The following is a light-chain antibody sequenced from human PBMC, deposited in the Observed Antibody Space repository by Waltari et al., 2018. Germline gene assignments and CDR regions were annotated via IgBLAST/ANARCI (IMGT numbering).Light chain of an antibody. J-gene: IGKJ1*01. V-gene: IGKV3-20*01. CDR3: QNHERLPAT. CDR2: GAS. CDR1: QSIGRY. Sequence: EIVLTQSPGTLSLSPGERATLSCRASQSIGRYLAWYQQKPDQAPRLLIYGASSRATGIPDRFSGSGSETEFSLTISRLEPEDVAVYYCQNHERLPATFGQGTKVEIK.